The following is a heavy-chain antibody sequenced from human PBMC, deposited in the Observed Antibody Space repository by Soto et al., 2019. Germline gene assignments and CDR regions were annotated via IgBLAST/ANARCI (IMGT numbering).Heavy chain of an antibody. D-gene: IGHD2-15*01. CDR1: GGSISSYY. CDR2: IYTSRST. J-gene: IGHJ5*02. CDR3: ARDPGLGLCSGGSCYHNWFDP. V-gene: IGHV4-4*07. Sequence: PSETLSLTFTVSGGSISSYYWSWLRPHAGKGLEWMGRIYTSRSTNYNPSLNSRVTMSLDTSKNQSSLKLSTVTAADTAVYYCARDPGLGLCSGGSCYHNWFDPWGQGTLVTVS.